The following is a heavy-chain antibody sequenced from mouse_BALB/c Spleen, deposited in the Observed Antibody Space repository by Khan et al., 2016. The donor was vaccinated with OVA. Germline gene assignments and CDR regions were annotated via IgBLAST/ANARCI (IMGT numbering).Heavy chain of an antibody. CDR2: TYPGGGYT. D-gene: IGHD6-1*01. V-gene: IGHV1-63*02. J-gene: IGHJ2*02. CDR3: ARREAARATWDYFDY. CDR1: GYTFTHYW. Sequence: VQLQQSGTEVVRPGTSVKMSCKAAGYTFTHYWIGWVKQRPGHGLEWIGDTYPGGGYTNYNEKFKGKATLTADTSSSTAYMQLSGLTSEDSDIYYCARREAARATWDYFDYWGQGTSLIVSS.